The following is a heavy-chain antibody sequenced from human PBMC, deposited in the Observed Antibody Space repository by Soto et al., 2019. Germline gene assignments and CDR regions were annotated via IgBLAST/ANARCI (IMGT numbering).Heavy chain of an antibody. CDR2: ISYDGSNK. CDR1: GFTFSSYA. CDR3: ARDIFLLWFGELGEKAIDY. V-gene: IGHV3-30-3*01. D-gene: IGHD3-10*01. J-gene: IGHJ4*02. Sequence: SLRLSCAASGFTFSSYAMHCVRQAPGKGLEWVAVISYDGSNKYYADSVKGRFTISRDNSKNTLYLQMNSLRAEDTAVYYCARDIFLLWFGELGEKAIDYWGQGTLVTVSS.